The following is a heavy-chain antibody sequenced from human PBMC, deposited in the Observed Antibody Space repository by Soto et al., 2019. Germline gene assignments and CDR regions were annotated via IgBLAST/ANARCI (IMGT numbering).Heavy chain of an antibody. J-gene: IGHJ4*02. D-gene: IGHD3-9*01. CDR1: GFTVSSNY. CDR3: ARDSSARYDILTGYYPERGTSRY. V-gene: IGHV3-66*01. CDR2: IYSGGST. Sequence: EVQLVESGGGLVQPGGSLRLSCAASGFTVSSNYMSWVRQAPGKGLEWVSVIYSGGSTYYADSVKGRFTISRDNSKNTLYLQMNSLRAEDTAVYYCARDSSARYDILTGYYPERGTSRYWGQGTLVTGSS.